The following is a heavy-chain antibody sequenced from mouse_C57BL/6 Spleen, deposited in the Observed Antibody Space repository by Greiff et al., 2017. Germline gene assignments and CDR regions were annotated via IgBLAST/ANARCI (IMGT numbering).Heavy chain of an antibody. D-gene: IGHD2-5*01. J-gene: IGHJ4*01. V-gene: IGHV1-15*01. Sequence: QVQLQQSGAELVRPGASVTLSCKASGYTFPDYEMHWVKQTPVHGLEWIGAIDPATGGTAYNQKFKGKAILTADKSSSTAYMELRSLTSEDSAVYYCTRRDSKSAMDYWGQGTSVTVSS. CDR3: TRRDSKSAMDY. CDR2: IDPATGGT. CDR1: GYTFPDYE.